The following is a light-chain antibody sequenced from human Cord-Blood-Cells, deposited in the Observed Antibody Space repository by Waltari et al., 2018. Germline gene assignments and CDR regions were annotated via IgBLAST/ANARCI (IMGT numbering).Light chain of an antibody. CDR1: SRDVGSYNL. CDR3: CSYAGSSTWV. Sequence: QSALTQPASVSGSPGQSITISCTGTSRDVGSYNLVSWYQPHPGKAPKLMIYEGSKRPSGVANRFSGSKSGNTASLTIPGLQAEDEADYYCCSYAGSSTWVFGGGTKLTVL. J-gene: IGLJ3*02. CDR2: EGS. V-gene: IGLV2-23*01.